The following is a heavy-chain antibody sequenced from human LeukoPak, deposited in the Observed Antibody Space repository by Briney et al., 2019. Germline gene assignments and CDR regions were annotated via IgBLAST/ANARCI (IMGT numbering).Heavy chain of an antibody. D-gene: IGHD2-15*01. J-gene: IGHJ6*03. CDR2: ISYDGSNK. CDR1: GFTFSSYA. V-gene: IGHV3-30*04. Sequence: PGGSLRLSCAASGFTFSSYAMHWVRQAPGKGLEWVAVISYDGSNKYYADSVKGRFTISRDNSKNTLYLQMNSLRAEDTAVYYCARYPGGYCSGGSCYSGYYYYYMDVWGKGTTVTISS. CDR3: ARYPGGYCSGGSCYSGYYYYYMDV.